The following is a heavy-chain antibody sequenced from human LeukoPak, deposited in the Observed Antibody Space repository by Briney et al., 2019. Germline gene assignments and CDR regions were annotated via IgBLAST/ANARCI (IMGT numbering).Heavy chain of an antibody. V-gene: IGHV4-59*01. CDR2: IYYTGST. Sequence: PSETLSLTCTVSGDSISSYYLSWIRQPPGKGLEWIGYIYYTGSTKYNPSLKSRVTISIDMSKKQFSLKLSSVPAAHTAVYYCTSGWMGNTSGYYTLDYWGQGTLVTVSS. CDR3: TSGWMGNTSGYYTLDY. D-gene: IGHD3-3*01. CDR1: GDSISSYY. J-gene: IGHJ4*02.